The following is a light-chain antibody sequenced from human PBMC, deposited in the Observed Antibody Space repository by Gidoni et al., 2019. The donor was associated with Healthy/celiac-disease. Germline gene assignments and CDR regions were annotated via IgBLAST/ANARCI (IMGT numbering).Light chain of an antibody. CDR2: EVS. V-gene: IGLV2-8*01. CDR3: SSYAGSNNPV. J-gene: IGLJ2*01. Sequence: QSALTQPPSPSGSPGPPVTISCTGTSSDIGAYKYVSWYQQHPGKAPKLMIYEVSKRPSGVPDRFSGSKSGNTASLIVSGLQAEDEADYYCSSYAGSNNPVFGGGTKLTVL. CDR1: SSDIGAYKY.